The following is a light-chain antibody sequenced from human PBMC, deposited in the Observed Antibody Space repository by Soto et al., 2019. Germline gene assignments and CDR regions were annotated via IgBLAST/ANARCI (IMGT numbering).Light chain of an antibody. CDR1: QNINNY. V-gene: IGKV1-33*01. J-gene: IGKJ5*01. CDR2: DAS. Sequence: DIQMTQSPSSLSASVGDRVTITCQASQNINNYLNWYQQKPGRAPKLLIYDASNLEAGVPSRFMGSGSGTDFTFTIRRMKPEYIATYYCQHYENLPTFGQGTRLEIK. CDR3: QHYENLPT.